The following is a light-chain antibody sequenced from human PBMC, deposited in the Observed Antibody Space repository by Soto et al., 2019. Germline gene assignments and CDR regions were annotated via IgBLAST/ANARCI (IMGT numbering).Light chain of an antibody. J-gene: IGLJ1*01. CDR2: EVS. V-gene: IGLV2-14*01. CDR1: SSDVGGYNY. Sequence: QSALTQPASVSGSPGQSITISCTGTSSDVGGYNYVSWYQQHPGKAPKLMIYEVSNRPSGVSNRFSGSKSGNMASLTISGLQAEDEADYYCSSYTSSSTLNVFGTGTKSPS. CDR3: SSYTSSSTLNV.